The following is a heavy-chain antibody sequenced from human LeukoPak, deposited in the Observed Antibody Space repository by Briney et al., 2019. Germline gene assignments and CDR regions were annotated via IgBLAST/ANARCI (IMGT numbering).Heavy chain of an antibody. D-gene: IGHD6-13*01. Sequence: PGGSLRLSCVVSGFTFSSYGMHWVRQAPGKGLEWVAVISYDGSNKYYADSVKGRFTISRDISKNTLYLQMNSLRTEDTAVCYCARDRSNSWSFDYWGQGTLVPVSS. J-gene: IGHJ4*02. V-gene: IGHV3-30*03. CDR1: GFTFSSYG. CDR2: ISYDGSNK. CDR3: ARDRSNSWSFDY.